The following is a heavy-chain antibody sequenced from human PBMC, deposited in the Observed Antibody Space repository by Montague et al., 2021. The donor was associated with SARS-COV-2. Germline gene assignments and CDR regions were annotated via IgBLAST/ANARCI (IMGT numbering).Heavy chain of an antibody. CDR2: TYYRSKWYN. CDR3: ARIPVGSKYYFDF. D-gene: IGHD2-2*01. J-gene: IGHJ4*02. V-gene: IGHV6-1*01. CDR1: GDSVSGNIAT. Sequence: CAISGDSVSGNIATWSWVKQSPSRRLDWQGRTYYRSKWYNDYAESVKSRITIDPDTSKRQFSLHLNSVTPEDTAVYYCARIPVGSKYYFDFWGQGTLVTVSS.